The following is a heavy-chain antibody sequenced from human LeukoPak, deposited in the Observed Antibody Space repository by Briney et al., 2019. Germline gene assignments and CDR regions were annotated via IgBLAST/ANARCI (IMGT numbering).Heavy chain of an antibody. CDR1: GFTFSSYS. Sequence: GGSLRLPCAASGFTFSSYSMNWVRQAPGKGLEWVSSISSSSSYIYYADSVKGRFTISRDNAKNSLYLQMNSLRAEDTAVYYCARDLRWTMIVVVITAPDAFDIWGQGTMVTVSS. D-gene: IGHD3-22*01. J-gene: IGHJ3*02. V-gene: IGHV3-21*01. CDR2: ISSSSSYI. CDR3: ARDLRWTMIVVVITAPDAFDI.